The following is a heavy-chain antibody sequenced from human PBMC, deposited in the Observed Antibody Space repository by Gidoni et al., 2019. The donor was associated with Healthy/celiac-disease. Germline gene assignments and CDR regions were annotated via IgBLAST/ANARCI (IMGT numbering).Heavy chain of an antibody. Sequence: EVQLLESGGGLVQPGRSLRLACSASGFTFDDYAMHWVRQGPGKGLEWVSGISWNSGSIGYADSVKGRFTISRDNAKNSLYLQMNSLRAEDTALYYCAKDMLGYWGQGTLVTVSS. CDR1: GFTFDDYA. V-gene: IGHV3-9*01. J-gene: IGHJ4*02. CDR3: AKDMLGY. CDR2: ISWNSGSI.